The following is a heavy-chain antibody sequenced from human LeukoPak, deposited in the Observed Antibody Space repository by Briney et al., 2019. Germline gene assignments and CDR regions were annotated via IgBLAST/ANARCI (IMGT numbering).Heavy chain of an antibody. CDR2: IKQDGSEK. CDR1: EFTFTSYW. J-gene: IGHJ4*02. Sequence: GGSLRLSCAASEFTFTSYWMSWVRQAPGKGLEWVANIKQDGSEKYYVDSVKGRFTISRDNAKNSLYLQMNSLRAEDTAVYYCARRRYYYDSSGYYYQTYYFDYWGQGTLVTVSS. V-gene: IGHV3-7*01. D-gene: IGHD3-22*01. CDR3: ARRRYYYDSSGYYYQTYYFDY.